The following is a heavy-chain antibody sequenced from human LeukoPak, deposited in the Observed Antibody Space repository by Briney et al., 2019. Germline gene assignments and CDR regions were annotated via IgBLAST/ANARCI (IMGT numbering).Heavy chain of an antibody. CDR3: TKNRSTIDYAFDI. V-gene: IGHV5-51*01. D-gene: IGHD1-14*01. J-gene: IGHJ3*02. Sequence: GGSLEISCQGSGSSFTNYWIGWVRQVPGKGLEGMGIIYPSDSDTRFSPSFQGQVTISAAKSISTAFLHWSSLEASEPALYYCTKNRSTIDYAFDIWGQGTMVTISS. CDR2: IYPSDSDT. CDR1: GSSFTNYW.